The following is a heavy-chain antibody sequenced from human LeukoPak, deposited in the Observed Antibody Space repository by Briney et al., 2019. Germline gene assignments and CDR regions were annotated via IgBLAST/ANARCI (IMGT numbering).Heavy chain of an antibody. V-gene: IGHV4-34*01. CDR3: ARGDILTGYYSNWYFDL. CDR1: GGSFSGYY. Sequence: SETLSLTCAVYGGSFSGYYWSWIRHPPGKGLELIGEINHSGSTNYNPSLKSRVTISVDTSKNQFSLKLSSVTAADTAVYYCARGDILTGYYSNWYFDLWGRGTLVTVSS. J-gene: IGHJ2*01. D-gene: IGHD3-9*01. CDR2: INHSGST.